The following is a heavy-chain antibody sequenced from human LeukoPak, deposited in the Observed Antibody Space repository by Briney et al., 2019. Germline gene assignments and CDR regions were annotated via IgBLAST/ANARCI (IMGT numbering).Heavy chain of an antibody. D-gene: IGHD3-22*01. Sequence: QPGGSLRLSCAASGFTVSSNYMSWVRQAPGKGLEWVSTIYSGGSTYYADSVKGRFTISRDNSKNTLYLQMNSLRAEDTAVYYCARSYYCESSGYYYFDYWGQGTLVTVSS. CDR3: ARSYYCESSGYYYFDY. J-gene: IGHJ4*02. CDR2: IYSGGST. CDR1: GFTVSSNY. V-gene: IGHV3-53*01.